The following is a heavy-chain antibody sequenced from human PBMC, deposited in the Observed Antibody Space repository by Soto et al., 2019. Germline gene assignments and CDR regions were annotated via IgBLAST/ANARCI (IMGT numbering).Heavy chain of an antibody. J-gene: IGHJ4*02. CDR1: GFTFSGYG. D-gene: IGHD3-22*01. Sequence: GGSLRLSCAASGFTFSGYGMHWVRQAPGKGLEWVAVISYDGSNKYYADSVKGRFTISRDNSKNTLYLQMNSLRAEDTAVYYCAWYDSSGYYHRYWGQGTLVTVSS. V-gene: IGHV3-30*03. CDR2: ISYDGSNK. CDR3: AWYDSSGYYHRY.